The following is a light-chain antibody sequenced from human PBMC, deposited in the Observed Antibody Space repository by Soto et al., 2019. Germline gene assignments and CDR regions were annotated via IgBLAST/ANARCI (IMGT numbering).Light chain of an antibody. CDR3: CSYAGTSSLVL. J-gene: IGLJ2*01. Sequence: QSVLTQPASVSGSPGQSITISCTGTRTDVGSYDLVSWYQQLPGKVPKLVIYEVTKRPSGVSNRFSGSKSGNTASLTISGLQAEDEADYYCCSYAGTSSLVLFGGGTKVTVL. CDR1: RTDVGSYDL. V-gene: IGLV2-23*02. CDR2: EVT.